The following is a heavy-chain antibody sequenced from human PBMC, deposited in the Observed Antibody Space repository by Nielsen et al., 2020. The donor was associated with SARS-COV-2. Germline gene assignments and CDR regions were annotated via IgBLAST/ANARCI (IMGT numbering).Heavy chain of an antibody. CDR2: IYSGGST. D-gene: IGHD3-10*01. CDR1: GFTFSDYY. Sequence: GGSLRLSCAASGFTFSDYYMSWVRQAPGKGLEWVSVIYSGGSTYYADSVKGRFTISRDNSKNTLYLQMNSLRAEDTAVYYCARVLLSSRPDVWGQGTTVTVSS. CDR3: ARVLLSSRPDV. V-gene: IGHV3-53*01. J-gene: IGHJ6*02.